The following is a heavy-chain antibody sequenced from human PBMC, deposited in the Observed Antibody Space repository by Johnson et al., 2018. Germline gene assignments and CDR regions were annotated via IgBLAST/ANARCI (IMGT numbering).Heavy chain of an antibody. CDR1: GLTFSSYW. CDR2: INSDGSSI. V-gene: IGHV3-74*01. D-gene: IGHD6-19*01. Sequence: EVQLVESVGGLVQPGGSLRLSCAASGLTFSSYWMHWVRQAPGKGLVWVSRINSDGSSISYADSVKGRFTISRDNAKYTLYLQMNSLRAEDTAVDFCARGAVAENDAFDIWGQGTMVTVSS. J-gene: IGHJ3*02. CDR3: ARGAVAENDAFDI.